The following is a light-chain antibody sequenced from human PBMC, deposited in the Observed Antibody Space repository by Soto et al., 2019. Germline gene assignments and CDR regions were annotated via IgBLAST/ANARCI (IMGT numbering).Light chain of an antibody. CDR2: AAT. J-gene: IGKJ1*01. Sequence: DIQMTQSPSSVSALVGDTVTITCRRGQVTNSRLAWFQQQPGRPPKYVIQAATMLQSGFPSRFAGSGSGRDFTLTIHTLQPEDSATYYCLQVANFPRTFGQGTKVE. CDR3: LQVANFPRT. CDR1: QVTNSR. V-gene: IGKV1-12*01.